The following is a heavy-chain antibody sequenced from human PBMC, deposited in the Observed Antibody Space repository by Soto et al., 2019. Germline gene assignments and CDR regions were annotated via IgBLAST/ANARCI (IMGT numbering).Heavy chain of an antibody. Sequence: SETLSLTCAVYGGSFSGYYWSWIRQPPGKGLEWIGEINHSGSTNYNPSLKSRVTISVDTSKNQFSLKLSSVTAADTAVYYCARGSCSSTSCYGAGYYYMDVWGKGTTVTVSS. CDR3: ARGSCSSTSCYGAGYYYMDV. CDR2: INHSGST. J-gene: IGHJ6*03. CDR1: GGSFSGYY. D-gene: IGHD2-2*01. V-gene: IGHV4-34*01.